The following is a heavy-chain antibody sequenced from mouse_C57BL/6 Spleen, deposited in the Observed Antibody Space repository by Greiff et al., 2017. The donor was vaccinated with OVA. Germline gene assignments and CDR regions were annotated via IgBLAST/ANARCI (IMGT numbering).Heavy chain of an antibody. CDR1: GFSLTSYG. CDR2: IWGVGST. V-gene: IGHV2-6*01. Sequence: VQRVESGPSLVAPSQSLSITCTVSGFSLTSYGVDWVRQSPGKGLEWLGVIWGVGSTNYNSALKSRLSISKDNSKSQVFLKMNSLQTDDTAMYYCARESNDYAMDYWGQGTSVTVSS. J-gene: IGHJ4*01. D-gene: IGHD2-5*01. CDR3: ARESNDYAMDY.